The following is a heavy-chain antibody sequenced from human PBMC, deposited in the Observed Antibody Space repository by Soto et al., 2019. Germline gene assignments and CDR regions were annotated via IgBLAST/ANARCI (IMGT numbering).Heavy chain of an antibody. CDR1: GGSISSGDYY. V-gene: IGHV4-30-4*01. CDR3: ARAPGDYGRWFDP. CDR2: IYYSGST. J-gene: IGHJ5*02. Sequence: QVQLQESGPGLVKPSQTLSLTCTVSGGSISSGDYYWSWSRKPPEKCLEWIGYIYYSGSTYYNPYLKSRVTMSVDTSKTQFSLKRSSVTAADTAVYYCARAPGDYGRWFDPWGQGTLVTVSS. D-gene: IGHD4-17*01.